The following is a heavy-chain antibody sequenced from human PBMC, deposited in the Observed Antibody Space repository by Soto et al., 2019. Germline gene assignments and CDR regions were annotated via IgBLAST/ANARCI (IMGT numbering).Heavy chain of an antibody. D-gene: IGHD3-22*01. Sequence: QVQLVESGGGVVQPGRSLRLSCAASGFTFSSYGMHWVRQAPGKGLEWVAVISYDGSNKYYADSVKGRFTISRDNSKNTLYLQMNSLRAEDTAVYYCAEDGSSGYYFYYGMDVWGQGTTVTVSS. CDR1: GFTFSSYG. J-gene: IGHJ6*02. CDR3: AEDGSSGYYFYYGMDV. CDR2: ISYDGSNK. V-gene: IGHV3-30*18.